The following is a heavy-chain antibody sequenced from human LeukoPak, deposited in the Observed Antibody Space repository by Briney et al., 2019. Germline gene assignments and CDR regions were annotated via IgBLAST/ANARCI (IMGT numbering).Heavy chain of an antibody. Sequence: GGSLRLSCAASGFTFSSYGMHWVRQAPGKGLEWVAVIWYDGSNKYYADSVKGRFTISRDNSKNTLYLQMNSLRAEDTAVYYCAKLYDILTNFDYWGQGTLVTVSS. J-gene: IGHJ4*02. CDR3: AKLYDILTNFDY. CDR1: GFTFSSYG. CDR2: IWYDGSNK. D-gene: IGHD3-9*01. V-gene: IGHV3-33*06.